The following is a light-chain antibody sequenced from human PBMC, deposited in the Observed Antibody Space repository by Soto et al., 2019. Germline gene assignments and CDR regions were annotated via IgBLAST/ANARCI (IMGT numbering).Light chain of an antibody. CDR2: GAS. J-gene: IGKJ4*01. V-gene: IGKV3-15*01. CDR1: QSVSSN. Sequence: EIVMTQSPATLSVSPGERATLSCRASQSVSSNLAWYQQKPGQAPRLLIYGASTRATGIPARFSGSGSGTEFTLTISSLQSEDFALYYCQQYNNWPLTVGGGTKVEIK. CDR3: QQYNNWPLT.